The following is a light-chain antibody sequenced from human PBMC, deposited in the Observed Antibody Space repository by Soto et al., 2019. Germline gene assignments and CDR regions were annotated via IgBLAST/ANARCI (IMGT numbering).Light chain of an antibody. CDR1: SSDVGGYNY. CDR2: EVS. J-gene: IGLJ1*01. Sequence: QSALTQPASVSGSPGQSITISCTGTSSDVGGYNYVSWYQQHPGKAPKLMIYEVSNRPSGVSNRFSGSKSGNTASLTISGPRAEDEAYYYCSSYPTTSPYVFGGGPKVTVL. V-gene: IGLV2-14*01. CDR3: SSYPTTSPYV.